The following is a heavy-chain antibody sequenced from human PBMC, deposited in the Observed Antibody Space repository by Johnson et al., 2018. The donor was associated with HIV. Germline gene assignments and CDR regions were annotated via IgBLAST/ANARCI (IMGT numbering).Heavy chain of an antibody. CDR1: GFIFNNFG. D-gene: IGHD5-12*01. V-gene: IGHV3-30*02. CDR2: IRYDGDIT. J-gene: IGHJ3*01. Sequence: QVQLVESGGGVVQPGGSLRLSCAASGFIFNNFGMHWVRQAPGKGLEWVAFIRYDGDITYYLDSVKGRFTISRDNSKNTLYLQMNSLRTEDTAMYYCAKGHSSGYPKDAFDLWGRGTMVTVSS. CDR3: AKGHSSGYPKDAFDL.